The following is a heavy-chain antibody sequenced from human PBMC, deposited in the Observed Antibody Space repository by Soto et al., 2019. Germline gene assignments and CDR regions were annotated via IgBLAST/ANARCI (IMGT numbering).Heavy chain of an antibody. Sequence: LSLTCTVSGGSISSGGYSWSWIRQPPGKGLEWIGYIYHSGSTYYNPSLKSRVTISVDRSKNQFSLKLSSVTAADTAVYYCASGLVTTLHYWGQGTLVTVSS. J-gene: IGHJ4*02. V-gene: IGHV4-30-2*01. CDR2: IYHSGST. CDR1: GGSISSGGYS. CDR3: ASGLVTTLHY. D-gene: IGHD4-17*01.